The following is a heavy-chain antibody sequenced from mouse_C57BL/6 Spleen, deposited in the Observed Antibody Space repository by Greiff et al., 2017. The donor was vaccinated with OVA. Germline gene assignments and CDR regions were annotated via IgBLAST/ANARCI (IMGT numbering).Heavy chain of an antibody. CDR2: IYYSGTI. D-gene: IGHD2-3*01. Sequence: EVQLQESGPGLVKPSQTVFLTCTVTGISITTGNYRWSWIRQFPGHKLVWIGYIYYSGTITYNPSLTSRTTITRDTPKNQFFLEMNSLTSEDTATYYCARESDGRGAIDYWCQGTSVTVSS. CDR3: ARESDGRGAIDY. J-gene: IGHJ4*01. V-gene: IGHV3-5*01. CDR1: GISITTGNYR.